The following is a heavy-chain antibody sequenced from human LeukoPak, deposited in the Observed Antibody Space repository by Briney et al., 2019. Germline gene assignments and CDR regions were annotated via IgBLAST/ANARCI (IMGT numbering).Heavy chain of an antibody. CDR3: ARTPYYYYMDV. J-gene: IGHJ6*03. CDR1: GGSISSYY. V-gene: IGHV4-59*01. Sequence: KPSETLSLTCTGSGGSISSYYWSWIRQPPGKGLEWIGYIYYSGSTNYNPSLKSRVTISVDTSKKQFSLKLSSVTAADTAVYYCARTPYYYYMDVWGKGTTVTVSS. CDR2: IYYSGST.